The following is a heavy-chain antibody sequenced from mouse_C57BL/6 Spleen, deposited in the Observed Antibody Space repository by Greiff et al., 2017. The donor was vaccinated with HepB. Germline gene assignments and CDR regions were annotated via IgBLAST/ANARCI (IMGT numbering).Heavy chain of an antibody. J-gene: IGHJ3*01. CDR3: ARRGTAQASFAY. CDR2: IYPGDGDT. Sequence: VQRVESGPELVKPGASVKISCKASGYAFSSSWMNWVKQRPGKGLEWIGRIYPGDGDTNYNGKFKGKATLTADKSSSTAYMQLSSLTSEDSAVYFCARRGTAQASFAYWGQGTLVTVSA. V-gene: IGHV1-82*01. CDR1: GYAFSSSW. D-gene: IGHD3-2*02.